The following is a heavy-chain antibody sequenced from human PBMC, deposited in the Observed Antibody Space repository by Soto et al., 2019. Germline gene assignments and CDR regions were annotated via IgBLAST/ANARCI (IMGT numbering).Heavy chain of an antibody. CDR2: IYYSGNT. Sequence: QVQLQESGPGLVKPSQTLSLTCTVSGGSTSSDNYWSWIRQPPGKGLEWIGHIYYSGNTDYNPSLKSRLAISIDTSKNQFSLKLSSVTAADTAVYFCAREGGESSVVLYYFVSCGQGSLVSVSS. CDR3: AREGGESSVVLYYFVS. D-gene: IGHD3-10*02. J-gene: IGHJ4*02. V-gene: IGHV4-30-4*01. CDR1: GGSTSSDNY.